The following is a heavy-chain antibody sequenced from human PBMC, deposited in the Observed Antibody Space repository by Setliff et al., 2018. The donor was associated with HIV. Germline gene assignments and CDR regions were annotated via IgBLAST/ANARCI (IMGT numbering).Heavy chain of an antibody. CDR2: ISYDGSNK. J-gene: IGHJ4*02. Sequence: QPGGSLRLSCAASGFTFSSYAMHWVRQAPGKGLEWVAVISYDGSNKYYADSVKGRFTISRDNSKNTLYLQMNSLRAEDTAVYYCARAQGEYYYDSSGRALDYWGQGTLVTVSS. CDR1: GFTFSSYA. D-gene: IGHD3-22*01. CDR3: ARAQGEYYYDSSGRALDY. V-gene: IGHV3-30*04.